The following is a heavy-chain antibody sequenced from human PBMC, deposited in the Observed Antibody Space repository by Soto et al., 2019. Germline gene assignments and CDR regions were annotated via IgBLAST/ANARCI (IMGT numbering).Heavy chain of an antibody. Sequence: EVQLLESGGGLVQPGGSLRLSCAASEFTFSSYAMNWVRQAPGKGLEWVSTISGSGISTYYADSVKGRFTSSRDNSKNTLYLQMNSLRAEDTAVYYCAKGSNKAVAYYFDYWGQGTLVTVSS. CDR2: ISGSGIST. CDR1: EFTFSSYA. J-gene: IGHJ4*02. V-gene: IGHV3-23*01. CDR3: AKGSNKAVAYYFDY. D-gene: IGHD6-19*01.